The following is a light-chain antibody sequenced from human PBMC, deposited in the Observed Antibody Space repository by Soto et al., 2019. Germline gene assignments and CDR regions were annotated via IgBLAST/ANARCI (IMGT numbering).Light chain of an antibody. CDR2: GST. J-gene: IGLJ1*01. CDR3: QSYDGSLSGYV. CDR1: GSNIGAPYD. Sequence: QSALTQPPSLSGAPGQRVTISCTGSGSNIGAPYDVHWYQHLPGTAPKLLIYGSTNRPSGVPGRFSGSKSGTSASLAITGLQAEDEADYYCQSYDGSLSGYVFGAGTKVTVL. V-gene: IGLV1-40*01.